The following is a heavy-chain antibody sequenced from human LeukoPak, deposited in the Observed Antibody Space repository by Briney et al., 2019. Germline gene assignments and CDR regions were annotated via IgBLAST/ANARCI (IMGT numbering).Heavy chain of an antibody. Sequence: GGTLRLSCAASGLTFSSYGMSWVRQAPGRGLEWVSAISTTGGTTYYADSVKGRFTISRDNAKNSVFLQMNNLRAEDTAIYYCARRGYHDSSGYDYWGQGTLVTVSS. CDR1: GLTFSSYG. V-gene: IGHV3-21*06. CDR2: ISTTGGTT. D-gene: IGHD3-22*01. CDR3: ARRGYHDSSGYDY. J-gene: IGHJ4*02.